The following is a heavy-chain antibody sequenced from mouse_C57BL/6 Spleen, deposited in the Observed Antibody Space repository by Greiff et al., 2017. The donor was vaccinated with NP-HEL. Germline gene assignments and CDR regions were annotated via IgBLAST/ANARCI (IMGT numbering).Heavy chain of an antibody. CDR1: GYTFTSYW. J-gene: IGHJ4*01. D-gene: IGHD2-5*01. CDR2: IHPNSGST. CDR3: ARSPAYYSNYGWAMDY. V-gene: IGHV1-64*01. Sequence: VQLQQPGAELVKPGASVKLSCKASGYTFTSYWMHWVKQRPGQGLEWIGMIHPNSGSTNYNEKFKSKATLTVDKSSSTAYMQLSSLTSEDSAGYYCARSPAYYSNYGWAMDYWGQGTSVTVSS.